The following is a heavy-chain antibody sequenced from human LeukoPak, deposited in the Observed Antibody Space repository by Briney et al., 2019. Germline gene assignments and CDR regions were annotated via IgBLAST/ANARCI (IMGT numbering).Heavy chain of an antibody. J-gene: IGHJ3*02. CDR1: GFTVSSNY. D-gene: IGHD3-9*01. V-gene: IGHV3-53*01. CDR3: ARDLSGISGSGYYMAFDI. Sequence: PGGSLRLSCAASGFTVSSNYMSWVRQAPGKGLEWVSVIYSGGSTYYADSVKGRFTISRDNSKNTLYLQMNSLRAEDTAVYYCARDLSGISGSGYYMAFDIWGQGTMVTVSS. CDR2: IYSGGST.